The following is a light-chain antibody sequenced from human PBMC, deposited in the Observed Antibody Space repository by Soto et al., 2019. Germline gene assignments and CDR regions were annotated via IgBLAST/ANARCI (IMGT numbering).Light chain of an antibody. V-gene: IGLV2-14*01. CDR1: SSDVGGYNY. Sequence: QSVLTQPASVSGSPGQSITISCTGNSSDVGGYNYVSWYQQHPGKAPELMIYDVSNRPSGVSNRFSGSKSGNSASLTISGLQAEDEADYYCSSYASSGTDVFGTGTKVTVL. CDR2: DVS. CDR3: SSYASSGTDV. J-gene: IGLJ1*01.